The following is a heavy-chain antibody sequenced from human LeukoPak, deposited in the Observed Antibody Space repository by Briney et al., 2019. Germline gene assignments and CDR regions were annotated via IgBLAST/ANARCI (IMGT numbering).Heavy chain of an antibody. J-gene: IGHJ4*02. CDR1: GFTFSSYG. CDR2: IRYDGSNK. Sequence: TGGSLRLSCAASGFTFSSYGMHWVRQAPGKGLEWVAFIRYDGSNKYYADSVKGRFTISRDNSKNTLYLQMNSLRAEDTAVYYCAKALGDGRFGELSHYWGQGTLVTVSS. D-gene: IGHD3-10*01. CDR3: AKALGDGRFGELSHY. V-gene: IGHV3-30*02.